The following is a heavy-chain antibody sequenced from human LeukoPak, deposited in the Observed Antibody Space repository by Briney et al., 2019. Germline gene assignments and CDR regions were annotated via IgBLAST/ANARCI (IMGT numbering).Heavy chain of an antibody. J-gene: IGHJ3*02. CDR1: GGSISSGGYY. CDR2: IYYSGST. CDR3: ARRAFKSGDAFDI. Sequence: SQTLSLTCTVSGGSISSGGYYWSWIRQPPGKGLEWIGYIYYSGSTNYNPSLKSRVTISVDTSKNQFSLKLSSVTAADTAVYYCARRAFKSGDAFDIWGQGTMVTVSS. V-gene: IGHV4-61*08.